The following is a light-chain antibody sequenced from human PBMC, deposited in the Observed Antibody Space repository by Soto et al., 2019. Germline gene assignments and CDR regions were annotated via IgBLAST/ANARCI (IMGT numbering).Light chain of an antibody. V-gene: IGKV1-5*03. CDR2: KAS. Sequence: DIQMTQSPSTLSASVGDRVTITCRASQIISSWLAWYQQKPGKAPKLLIYKASSLESGVPSRFSGSGSGTEFTLTISSLQPDDFATYYCQHYMSYSFGQGTKVDIK. CDR1: QIISSW. CDR3: QHYMSYS. J-gene: IGKJ1*01.